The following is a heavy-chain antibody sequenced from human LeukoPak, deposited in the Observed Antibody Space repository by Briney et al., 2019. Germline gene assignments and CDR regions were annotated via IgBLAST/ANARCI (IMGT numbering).Heavy chain of an antibody. CDR3: VRGSLSDRGDY. J-gene: IGHJ4*02. D-gene: IGHD3-16*01. CDR1: GFTFSSYE. CDR2: IKNDGSKI. Sequence: TGGSLRLSCAASGFTFSSYEMNWVRQAPGKGLEWLSYIKNDGSKIYYTDSVKGRFTISGDNAKNSLFLQMNSLRAEDTAVYYCVRGSLSDRGDYWGQGTLVTVSS. V-gene: IGHV3-48*03.